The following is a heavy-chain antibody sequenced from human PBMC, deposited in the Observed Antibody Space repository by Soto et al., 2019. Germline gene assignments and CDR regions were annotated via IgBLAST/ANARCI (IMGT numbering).Heavy chain of an antibody. V-gene: IGHV3-30-3*01. D-gene: IGHD5-12*01. J-gene: IGHJ6*02. Sequence: QVQLVESGGGVVQPGRSLRLSCAASGFTFSTYAMDWVRQAPGKGLEWVAVMSYDGGNEYYADSVKGRFTVSRDKSKNTLCLQMNSLRPEDTAVYYCATDGYGGSWDVWGQGTTVTVSS. CDR2: MSYDGGNE. CDR3: ATDGYGGSWDV. CDR1: GFTFSTYA.